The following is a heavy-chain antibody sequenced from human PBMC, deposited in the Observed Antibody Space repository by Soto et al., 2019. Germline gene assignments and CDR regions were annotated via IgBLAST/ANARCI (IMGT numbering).Heavy chain of an antibody. J-gene: IGHJ4*02. CDR1: GFTFSSYA. D-gene: IGHD2-15*01. V-gene: IGHV3-23*01. CDR3: AKDLTTRYCSGGSCYSIFDY. CDR2: ISGSGGST. Sequence: EVQLLESGGGLVQPGGSLRLSCTASGFTFSSYAMSWVRQAPGKGLEWVSAISGSGGSTYYADSVKGRFTISRDNSKNTLYLQMNSLRAEDTAVYYCAKDLTTRYCSGGSCYSIFDYWGQGTLVTVSS.